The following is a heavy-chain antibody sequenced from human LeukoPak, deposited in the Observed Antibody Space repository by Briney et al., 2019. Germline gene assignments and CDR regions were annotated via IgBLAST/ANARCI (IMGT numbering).Heavy chain of an antibody. CDR3: ASANGDYAFDP. CDR2: INHSGST. Sequence: SETLSLTCAVYGGSFSGYYWSWIRQPPGKGLEWIGEINHSGSTNYNPSLKSRVTISVDTSKNQFSLKLSSVTAADTAVYYCASANGDYAFDPWGQGTLVTVSS. D-gene: IGHD4-17*01. CDR1: GGSFSGYY. V-gene: IGHV4-34*01. J-gene: IGHJ5*02.